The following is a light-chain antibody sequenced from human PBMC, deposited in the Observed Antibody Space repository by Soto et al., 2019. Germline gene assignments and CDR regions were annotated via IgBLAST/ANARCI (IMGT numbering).Light chain of an antibody. V-gene: IGKV1-5*01. CDR1: QSISSW. CDR2: DAS. Sequence: DSVMTPVAAALSAYVGDRVTITCRASQSISSWLAWYQQKPGKAPKLLIYDASSLESGVPSRFSGSGSGTEFTLTISSLQTDDFATYYCQQYNSYSWTFRQGTTV. J-gene: IGKJ1*01. CDR3: QQYNSYSWT.